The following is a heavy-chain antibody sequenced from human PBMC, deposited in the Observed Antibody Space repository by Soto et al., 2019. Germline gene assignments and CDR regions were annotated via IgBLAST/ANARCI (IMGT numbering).Heavy chain of an antibody. V-gene: IGHV3-23*01. D-gene: IGHD3-10*01. J-gene: IGHJ6*02. CDR1: GFTFSSYA. CDR3: AKARTSSGSGTYYYYYYAMDV. Sequence: GASVRLSCAASGFTFSSYAMSWVRQAPGKGLEWVSGFSSSGDSTYYADSVKGRFAISRDNSKNTLYLQMNSLRAEDTAVYYCAKARTSSGSGTYYYYYYAMDVWGQGTTVTVSS. CDR2: FSSSGDST.